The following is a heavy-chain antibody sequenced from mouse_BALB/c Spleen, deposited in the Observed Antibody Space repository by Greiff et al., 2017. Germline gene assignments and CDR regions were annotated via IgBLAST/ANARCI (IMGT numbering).Heavy chain of an antibody. V-gene: IGHV5-9-4*01. J-gene: IGHJ4*01. CDR3: ARDLLLREGYAMDY. Sequence: EVQRVESGGGLVKPGGSLKLSCAASGFTFSSYAMSWVRQSPEKRLEWVAEISSGGSYTYYPDTVTGRFTISRDNAKNTLYLEMSSLRSEDTAMYYCARDLLLREGYAMDYWGQGTSVTVSS. CDR1: GFTFSSYA. CDR2: ISSGGSYT. D-gene: IGHD1-1*01.